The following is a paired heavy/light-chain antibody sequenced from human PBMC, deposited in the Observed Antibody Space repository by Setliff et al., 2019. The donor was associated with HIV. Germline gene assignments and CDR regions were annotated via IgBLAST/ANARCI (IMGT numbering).Light chain of an antibody. Sequence: EIVLTQSPGTLSLSPGERATLSCRASQSVSSSYLAWYQQKPGQAPRLLIYGASSRATGIPDRFSGSGSGTDFTLTISRLEPEDFAVYYCQQYGSSPPKFTFGPGTKVDIK. V-gene: IGKV3-20*01. CDR2: GAS. CDR3: QQYGSSPPKFT. CDR1: QSVSSSY. J-gene: IGKJ3*01.
Heavy chain of an antibody. Sequence: QVQLQESGPGLVKPSETLSLTCTVSGGSISSYYWSWIRQPPGKGLEWIGYIYYSGSTNYNPSLKSRVTISVDTSKNQFSLKLSSVTAADTAVYYCAGIQLWLLRIEYAFDIWGQGTMVTVSS. CDR2: IYYSGST. J-gene: IGHJ3*02. V-gene: IGHV4-59*01. CDR1: GGSISSYY. D-gene: IGHD5-18*01. CDR3: AGIQLWLLRIEYAFDI.